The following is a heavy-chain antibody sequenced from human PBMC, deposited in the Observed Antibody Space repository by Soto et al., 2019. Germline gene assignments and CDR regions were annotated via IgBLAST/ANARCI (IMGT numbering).Heavy chain of an antibody. J-gene: IGHJ4*02. Sequence: QVQLVESGGGVVQPGNSLRLSCGASGFTFRSHAMHWVRQAPGMGLEWVAGLSSDGTNKMYADSVKGRVTISRDNSKNTLYLQLNNLRAEDTAVYYCAKEWCIGSCHVDYFDSWGRGTLVAVSS. V-gene: IGHV3-30*18. CDR1: GFTFRSHA. CDR2: LSSDGTNK. D-gene: IGHD2-8*02. CDR3: AKEWCIGSCHVDYFDS.